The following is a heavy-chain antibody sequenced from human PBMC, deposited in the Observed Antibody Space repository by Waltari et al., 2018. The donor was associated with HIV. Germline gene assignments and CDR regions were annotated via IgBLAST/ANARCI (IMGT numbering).Heavy chain of an antibody. CDR1: GLAYVSFA. Sequence: EVQLLVSWGGSVQPVGSRSLSRAASGLAYVSFAMTWFRHSPGRGRERVTAIGGSGADSFYADSVKGRFSISRDKSKNTVYLQMNNQRAADTAIYYCAKAFSDNTAYYYDFGGRGTRVTVAS. D-gene: IGHD3-22*01. V-gene: IGHV3-23*01. J-gene: IGHJ4*02. CDR2: IGGSGADS. CDR3: AKAFSDNTAYYYDF.